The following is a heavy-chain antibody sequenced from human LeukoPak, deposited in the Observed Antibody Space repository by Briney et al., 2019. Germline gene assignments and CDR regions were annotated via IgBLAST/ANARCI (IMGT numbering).Heavy chain of an antibody. D-gene: IGHD1-26*01. CDR3: ARGASWGDRSYYYYYYYMDV. Sequence: SETLSLTCTVSGGSISSYYWSWIRQPPGKGLEWIGYIYYSGSTNYNPSLKSRVTISVDTSKNHFSLKLSSVTAADTAVYYCARGASWGDRSYYYYYYYMDVWGKGTTVTVSS. V-gene: IGHV4-59*08. CDR2: IYYSGST. CDR1: GGSISSYY. J-gene: IGHJ6*03.